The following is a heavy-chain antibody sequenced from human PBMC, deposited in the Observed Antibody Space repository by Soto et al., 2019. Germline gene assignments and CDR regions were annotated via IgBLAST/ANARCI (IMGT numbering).Heavy chain of an antibody. D-gene: IGHD6-19*01. Sequence: VQLLESGGGLVQPGGSLRLSCAASGFTFSSYAMSWVRQAPGKGLEWVSAISGSGGSTYYADPVKGRFTISRDNSKNTLYLQMNSLRAEDTAVYYCAKDNFRAVAGPSRHAIDIWGQGTMVTVSS. CDR2: ISGSGGST. CDR3: AKDNFRAVAGPSRHAIDI. J-gene: IGHJ3*02. V-gene: IGHV3-23*01. CDR1: GFTFSSYA.